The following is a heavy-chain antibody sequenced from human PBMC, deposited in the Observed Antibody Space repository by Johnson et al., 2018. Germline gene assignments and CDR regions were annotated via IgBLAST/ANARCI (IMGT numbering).Heavy chain of an antibody. Sequence: QVQLQESGPGLVKPSETXSLTCIVSGDSISSSSYYWGWIRQPPGKGLEWIGSIYYSGSTYYNQSLKSRVSISLYTSEAQLSLKLSSVTAADTARYYCARFGSDYGGYIQNWGQGTLVTVSS. CDR1: GDSISSSSYY. CDR3: ARFGSDYGGYIQN. J-gene: IGHJ1*01. D-gene: IGHD4/OR15-4a*01. CDR2: IYYSGST. V-gene: IGHV4-39*01.